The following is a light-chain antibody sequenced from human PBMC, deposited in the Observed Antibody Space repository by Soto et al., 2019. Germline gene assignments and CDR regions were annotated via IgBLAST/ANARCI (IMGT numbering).Light chain of an antibody. V-gene: IGLV2-14*01. CDR2: QVT. CDR3: TSYSSSDIFYV. J-gene: IGLJ1*01. CDR1: SSDIGGYYY. Sequence: QSVRTQPASVSGSPGQSITISCTGTSSDIGGYYYVSWYQHHPGKAPKLLIYQVTNRPSRVSNRFSGSKSGNTASLTISGLQADDEADYYCTSYSSSDIFYVFGTGTKVTVL.